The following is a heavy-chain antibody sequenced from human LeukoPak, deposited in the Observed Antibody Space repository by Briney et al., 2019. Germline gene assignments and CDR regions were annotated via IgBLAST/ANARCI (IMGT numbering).Heavy chain of an antibody. CDR3: ARGSGGSAGLCDY. J-gene: IGHJ4*02. CDR2: INAGNGNT. CDR1: GYTFTSYA. D-gene: IGHD2-15*01. Sequence: ASVKVSCKASGYTFTSYAMHWVRQAPGQRLEWMGWINAGNGNTKYSQEFQGRVTITRDTSASTAYMELSSLRSEDMAVYYCARGSGGSAGLCDYWGQGTLVTVSS. V-gene: IGHV1-3*03.